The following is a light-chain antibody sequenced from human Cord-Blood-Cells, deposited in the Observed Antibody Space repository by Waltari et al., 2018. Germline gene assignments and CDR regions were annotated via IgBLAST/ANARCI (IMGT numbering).Light chain of an antibody. CDR3: QQSYSTPQT. V-gene: IGKV1-39*01. CDR2: AAS. J-gene: IGKJ4*01. CDR1: QSISSY. Sequence: IQMTRSPSSLSESEGERVTITCRASQSISSYLNWYQQKPGKAPKLLIYAASSLQSGVPSRFSGSGSGTDFTLTISSLQPEDFATYYCQQSYSTPQTFGGGTKVEIK.